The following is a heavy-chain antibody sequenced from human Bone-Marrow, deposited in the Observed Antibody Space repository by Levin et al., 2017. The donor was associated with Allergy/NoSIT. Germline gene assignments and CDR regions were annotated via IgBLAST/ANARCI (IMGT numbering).Heavy chain of an antibody. D-gene: IGHD6-19*01. Sequence: TSSETLSLTCSVSGDSLRSSSYYWAWIRQSPGTGLEWIGEIFHSGHLKFNPSLQSRVTISIDSSKNQVILHLSSVTAADTAVYYCARGSLAIAGNGEFYYYYCPLDVWGRGTTVTVSS. CDR1: GDSLRSSSYY. J-gene: IGHJ6*02. CDR2: IFHSGHL. CDR3: ARGSLAIAGNGEFYYYYCPLDV. V-gene: IGHV4-39*06.